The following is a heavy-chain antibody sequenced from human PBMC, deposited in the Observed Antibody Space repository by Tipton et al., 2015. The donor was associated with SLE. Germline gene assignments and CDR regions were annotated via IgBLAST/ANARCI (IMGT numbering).Heavy chain of an antibody. CDR1: GVSFSGYY. J-gene: IGHJ5*02. D-gene: IGHD2-2*01. CDR2: INHSGST. V-gene: IGHV4-34*01. Sequence: TLSLTCAVYGVSFSGYYWSWIRQPPGKGLEWIGEINHSGSTNYNPSLKSRVTISVDTSKNQFSLKLSSVTAADTAVYYCAAHGVVVPAATKDWFDPWGQGTLVTVSS. CDR3: AAHGVVVPAATKDWFDP.